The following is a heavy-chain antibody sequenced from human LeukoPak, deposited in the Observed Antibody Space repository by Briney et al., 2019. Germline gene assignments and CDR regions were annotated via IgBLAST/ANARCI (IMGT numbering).Heavy chain of an antibody. CDR3: ARSLYYYDSSGYSH. Sequence: GGSLRLSCAASGFTFSSYAMTWVRQAPGRGLEWVSASTGSGGTTYYADSVMGRFTISRDNSKNTLYLQMNSLRAEDTAVYYCARSLYYYDSSGYSHWGQGTLVTVSS. V-gene: IGHV3-23*01. CDR1: GFTFSSYA. D-gene: IGHD3-22*01. CDR2: STGSGGTT. J-gene: IGHJ4*02.